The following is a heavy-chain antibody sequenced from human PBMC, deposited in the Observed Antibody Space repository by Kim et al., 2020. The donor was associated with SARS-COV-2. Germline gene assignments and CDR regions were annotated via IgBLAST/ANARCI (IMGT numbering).Heavy chain of an antibody. D-gene: IGHD6-13*01. V-gene: IGHV4-59*01. CDR2: IYYSGST. J-gene: IGHJ4*02. Sequence: SETLSLTCTVSGGSISSYYWSWIRQPPGKGLEWIGYIYYSGSTNYNPSLKSRVTISVDTSKNQFSLKLSAVTAADTAVYYCAREAKPAGYSSSGVFDYWGQGTLVTVSS. CDR3: AREAKPAGYSSSGVFDY. CDR1: GGSISSYY.